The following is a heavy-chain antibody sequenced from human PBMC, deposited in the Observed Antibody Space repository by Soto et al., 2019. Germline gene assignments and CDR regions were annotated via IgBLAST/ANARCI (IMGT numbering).Heavy chain of an antibody. Sequence: QVQLVQSGAEVKKPGASVKVSCKASGYTFTSYDLNWVRQATGQGPEWMGWMNPNSGNTGYAQKFQDRITMNRNTSISTAYTELSSLRSEDTAVYYCARGGDYYGSESSYFDYWGQGTLVTVSS. CDR2: MNPNSGNT. V-gene: IGHV1-8*01. CDR1: GYTFTSYD. CDR3: ARGGDYYGSESSYFDY. J-gene: IGHJ4*02. D-gene: IGHD3-10*01.